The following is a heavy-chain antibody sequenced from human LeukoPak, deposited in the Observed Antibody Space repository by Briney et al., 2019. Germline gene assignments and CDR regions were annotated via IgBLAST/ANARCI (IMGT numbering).Heavy chain of an antibody. D-gene: IGHD6-19*01. V-gene: IGHV3-48*04. Sequence: GGSLRLSCAASGFTFSSYSMNWVRQAPGKGLEWVSYISSSSSTIYYADSVKGRFTISRDNAKNSLYLQMNSLRAEDTAVYYCARGVAVAAVSVEYFQHWGQGTLVTVSS. CDR3: ARGVAVAAVSVEYFQH. J-gene: IGHJ1*01. CDR1: GFTFSSYS. CDR2: ISSSSSTI.